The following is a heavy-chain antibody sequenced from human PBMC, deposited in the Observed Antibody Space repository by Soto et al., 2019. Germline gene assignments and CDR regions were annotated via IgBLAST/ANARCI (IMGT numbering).Heavy chain of an antibody. D-gene: IGHD3-10*01. J-gene: IGHJ4*02. Sequence: QISLKESGPPLVKPTQTLKLTCRFSGFSLTTDGEGVGWVRQPPGEALEWLALIYWDDDERYSPSLTTRLTITEDPSNNRVVLIMTNMDPVDTATYYCAHSRNLITQDAQVGDFDYWGQGTLVTVSS. CDR3: AHSRNLITQDAQVGDFDY. CDR1: GFSLTTDGEG. CDR2: IYWDDDE. V-gene: IGHV2-5*02.